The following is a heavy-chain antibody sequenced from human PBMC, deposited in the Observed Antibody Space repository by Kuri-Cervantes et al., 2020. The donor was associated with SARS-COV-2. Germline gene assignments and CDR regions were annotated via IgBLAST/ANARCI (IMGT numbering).Heavy chain of an antibody. CDR1: GGSFSGYY. CDR3: ASPRDWYYYGMDV. J-gene: IGHJ6*02. Sequence: SQTLSLTCAVYGGSFSGYYWSWIRQPPGKGLEWIGEIHHSGSTNYNPSLKSRVTISVDTSKNQFSLKLSSVTAADTAVYYCASPRDWYYYGMDVWGQGTTVTVSS. CDR2: IHHSGST. D-gene: IGHD3/OR15-3a*01. V-gene: IGHV4-34*01.